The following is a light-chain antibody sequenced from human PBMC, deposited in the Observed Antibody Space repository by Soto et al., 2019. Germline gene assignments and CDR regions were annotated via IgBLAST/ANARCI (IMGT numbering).Light chain of an antibody. CDR3: CSYAGSSTWV. J-gene: IGLJ2*01. CDR2: EGS. CDR1: SSDVGSYNL. V-gene: IGLV2-23*01. Sequence: QPALTQPASVSGSPGQSITISCTGTSSDVGSYNLVSWYQQHPGKAPKLMIYEGSKRPSGVSNRFSGSKSGNTASLTISGLQAEDEADYHCCSYAGSSTWVFGGGTKLTVL.